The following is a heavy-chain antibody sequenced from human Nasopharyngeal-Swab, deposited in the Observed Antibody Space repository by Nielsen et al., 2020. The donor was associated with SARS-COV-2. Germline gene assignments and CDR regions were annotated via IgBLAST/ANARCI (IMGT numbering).Heavy chain of an antibody. V-gene: IGHV4-34*01. CDR1: GGSFSNYY. CDR2: FKYGGSS. Sequence: GSLRLSCAVFGGSFSNYYWTWIRKPPGKELEWIGEFKYGGSSNYNPSLKSRVTMSLDTSKNQFSLELSSVTAADTAVYYCARGAPSSYWFDPWGQGTLVTVSS. J-gene: IGHJ5*02. CDR3: ARGAPSSYWFDP.